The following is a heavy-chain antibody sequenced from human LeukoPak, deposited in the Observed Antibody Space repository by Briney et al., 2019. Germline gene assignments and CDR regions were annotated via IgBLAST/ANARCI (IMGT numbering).Heavy chain of an antibody. CDR3: VSQEVVPL. V-gene: IGHV3-7*01. J-gene: IGHJ4*02. D-gene: IGHD3-16*02. CDR2: VKEDGTTK. Sequence: PGGSLRLSCAASGFSFTNYWMSWVRQAPGKGLEWVANVKEDGTTKQYVDSVKGRFTISRDNAKNSLYLQMDSLRAEDTAVYYCVSQEVVPLWGQGNLVSVFS. CDR1: GFSFTNYW.